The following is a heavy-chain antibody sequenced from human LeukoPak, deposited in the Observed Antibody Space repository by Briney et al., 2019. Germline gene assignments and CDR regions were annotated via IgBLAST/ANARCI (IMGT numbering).Heavy chain of an antibody. D-gene: IGHD3-16*02. Sequence: SETLSLTCAAYGGSFRGYYWSWIRQPPGKGLEWIGEINHSGSTNYNPSLKSRVTISVDTSKNQFSLKLSSVTAADTAVYYCASAPYDYVWGSYRRTYYYWGQGTLVTVSS. CDR1: GGSFRGYY. CDR2: INHSGST. CDR3: ASAPYDYVWGSYRRTYYY. J-gene: IGHJ4*02. V-gene: IGHV4-34*01.